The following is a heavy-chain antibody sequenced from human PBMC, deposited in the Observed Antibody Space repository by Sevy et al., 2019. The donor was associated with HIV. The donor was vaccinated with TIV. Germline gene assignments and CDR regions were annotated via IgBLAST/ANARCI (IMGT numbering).Heavy chain of an antibody. CDR2: VYYDGST. J-gene: IGHJ4*02. Sequence: SETLSLTCTVSDGSISSTSYYWGWIRQPPGKGLEWIGSVYYDGSTYYNSSLKSRATISGDTSKNQFSLKLSFVTAADTAVYYCARFGSGYFDYWGQGALVTVSS. V-gene: IGHV4-39*01. CDR3: ARFGSGYFDY. D-gene: IGHD3-22*01. CDR1: DGSISSTSYY.